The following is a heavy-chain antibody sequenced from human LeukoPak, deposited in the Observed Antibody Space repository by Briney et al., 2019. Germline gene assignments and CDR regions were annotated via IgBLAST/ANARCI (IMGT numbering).Heavy chain of an antibody. D-gene: IGHD2-15*01. J-gene: IGHJ4*02. Sequence: GGSLRLSCAASGFTFSSYSMNWVRQAPGKGLEWVSSISSSSSYIYYADSVKGRFTISRDNAKNSLYLQMNSLRAEDTAVYYCARLACSGGSCYDYFDYWGQGTLVTVSS. CDR1: GFTFSSYS. CDR3: ARLACSGGSCYDYFDY. V-gene: IGHV3-21*01. CDR2: ISSSSSYI.